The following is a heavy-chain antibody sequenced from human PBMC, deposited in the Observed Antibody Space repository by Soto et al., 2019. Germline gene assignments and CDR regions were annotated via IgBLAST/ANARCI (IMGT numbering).Heavy chain of an antibody. D-gene: IGHD5-18*01. V-gene: IGHV4-59*08. CDR1: GGSISSYD. CDR2: IYNIGST. CDR3: ARRGYSYGYDDYYYYYGMDV. J-gene: IGHJ6*02. Sequence: PSETLSLTCSVSGGSISSYDWSWIRQPPGKGLEWIGYIYNIGSTNYNPSLRSRVTMSIDTSKEQFSLKLSSVTATDTAVYYCARRGYSYGYDDYYYYYGMDVWGQGTTVTVSS.